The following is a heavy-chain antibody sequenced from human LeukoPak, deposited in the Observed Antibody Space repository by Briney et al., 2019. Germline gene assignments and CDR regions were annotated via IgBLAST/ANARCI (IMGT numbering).Heavy chain of an antibody. CDR2: ISYDGSNK. D-gene: IGHD6-13*01. CDR1: GFTFSSYA. V-gene: IGHV3-30-3*01. CDR3: VSSSWLGGIQGWFDP. J-gene: IGHJ5*02. Sequence: GGSLRLSCAASGFTFSSYAMHWVRQAPGKGLEWVAVISYDGSNKYYADSVKGRFTISRDNSKNTLYLQMNSLRAEDTAVYYCVSSSWLGGIQGWFDPWGQGTLVTVSS.